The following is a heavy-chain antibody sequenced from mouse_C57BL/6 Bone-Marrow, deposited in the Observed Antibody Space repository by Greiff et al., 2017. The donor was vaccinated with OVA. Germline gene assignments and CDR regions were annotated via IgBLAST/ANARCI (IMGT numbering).Heavy chain of an antibody. CDR2: IYPSDSET. CDR3: ARTTVVAGNYYFDY. D-gene: IGHD1-1*01. J-gene: IGHJ2*01. Sequence: VQLQQPGAELVRPGSSVKLSCKASGYTFTSYWMDWVKQRPGQGLEWIGNIYPSDSETHYNQKFKDKATLTVDKSSSTAYMQLSSLTSEDSAVYYCARTTVVAGNYYFDYWGQGTTLTVSS. V-gene: IGHV1-61*01. CDR1: GYTFTSYW.